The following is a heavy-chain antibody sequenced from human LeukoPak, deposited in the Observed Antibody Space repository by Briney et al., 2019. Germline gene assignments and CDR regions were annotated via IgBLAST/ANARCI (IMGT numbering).Heavy chain of an antibody. CDR3: AREGEYYGSGSYCDY. V-gene: IGHV4-59*12. D-gene: IGHD3-10*01. CDR2: IYYSGST. Sequence: RTSETLSLTCTVSGGSISSYYWSWIRQPPGKGLEWIGYIYYSGSTNYNPSLKSRVTISVDTSKNQFSLRLTSVTAADTAVYYCAREGEYYGSGSYCDYWGQGTLVTVSS. CDR1: GGSISSYY. J-gene: IGHJ4*02.